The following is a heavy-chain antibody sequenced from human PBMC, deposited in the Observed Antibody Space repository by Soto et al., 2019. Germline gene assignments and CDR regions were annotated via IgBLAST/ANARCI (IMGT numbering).Heavy chain of an antibody. CDR3: ARQSYESSVYPPVPYYYYGMDV. CDR1: GYSFANYW. Sequence: PGESLKISCKGYGYSFANYWIGWVRQKPGKGLEWMGIIYPGESNARYSPSFEGQVTITVDRSINTAYLQWSSLKASDTAMYYCARQSYESSVYPPVPYYYYGMDVWGQGTTVTVSS. J-gene: IGHJ6*02. D-gene: IGHD3-22*01. V-gene: IGHV5-51*01. CDR2: IYPGESNA.